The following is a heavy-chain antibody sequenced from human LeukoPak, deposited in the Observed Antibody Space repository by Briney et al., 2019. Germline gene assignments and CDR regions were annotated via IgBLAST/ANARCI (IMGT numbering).Heavy chain of an antibody. J-gene: IGHJ4*02. CDR3: ARVTAGSSGFDY. CDR2: IYTSGST. D-gene: IGHD1-14*01. V-gene: IGHV4-61*02. Sequence: SETLSLTCTVSGGSISSGSYYWSWIRQPAGKGLEWIGRIYTSGSTNYNPSLKSRVTISVDTSKNQFSLKLSSVTAADTAVYYCARVTAGSSGFDYWGQGTLVTVSS. CDR1: GGSISSGSYY.